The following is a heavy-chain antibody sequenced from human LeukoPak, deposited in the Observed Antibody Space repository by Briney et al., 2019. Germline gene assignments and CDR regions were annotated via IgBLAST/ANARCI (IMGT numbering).Heavy chain of an antibody. V-gene: IGHV3-23*01. Sequence: PGGSLRLSCAASGFTFSSYAMSWDREAPGKGLEWVSAISGSGGSTYYADSVKGRFTISRDNSKNTLYLQMNSLRAEDTAVYYCAKGSSTSCYYGHFDYWGQGTLVTVSS. D-gene: IGHD2-2*01. J-gene: IGHJ4*02. CDR1: GFTFSSYA. CDR2: ISGSGGST. CDR3: AKGSSTSCYYGHFDY.